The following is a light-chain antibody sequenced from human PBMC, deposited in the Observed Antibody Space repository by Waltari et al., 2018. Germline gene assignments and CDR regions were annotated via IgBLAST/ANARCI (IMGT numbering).Light chain of an antibody. Sequence: EIVLTQYPGTLSLSPGERATLSCRASQSLSSTYLAWYQQKSGQAPRLVIYDASLRATGTPDRFSGSGSGTEFTLTISRLEPEDFAVYYCQQYGTSPTFGGGTMVEIK. CDR2: DAS. CDR3: QQYGTSPT. V-gene: IGKV3-20*01. J-gene: IGKJ4*01. CDR1: QSLSSTY.